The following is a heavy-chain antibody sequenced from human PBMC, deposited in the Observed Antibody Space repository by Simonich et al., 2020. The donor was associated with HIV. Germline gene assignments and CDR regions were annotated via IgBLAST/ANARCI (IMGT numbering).Heavy chain of an antibody. D-gene: IGHD3-3*01. CDR3: ARDAAYYDFWSGSNYYYYYMDV. CDR2: ISYEGSNK. J-gene: IGHJ6*03. Sequence: QVQLVESGGGVVQPGRSLRLSCAASGFTFSSYAMHWVRQAPVRGRGGVAFISYEGSNKYSANSVKGRFTISRDNSKNTLYLQMNSLRAEDTAVYYCARDAAYYDFWSGSNYYYYYMDVWGKGTTVTVSS. CDR1: GFTFSSYA. V-gene: IGHV3-30*07.